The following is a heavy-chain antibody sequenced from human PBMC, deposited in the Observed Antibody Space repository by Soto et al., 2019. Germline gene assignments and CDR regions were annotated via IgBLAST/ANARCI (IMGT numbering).Heavy chain of an antibody. CDR1: GGSFSGYY. V-gene: IGHV4-34*01. D-gene: IGHD6-19*01. J-gene: IGHJ4*02. Sequence: QVQLQQWGAGLLKPSETLSLTCAVYGGSFSGYYWSWIRQPPGKGLEWIGEINHSGSTNYNPSLKSRVTISVDTSKNQFSLKLSSVTAADTAVYYCARGQESSGRGYYFDYWGQGTLVTVSS. CDR2: INHSGST. CDR3: ARGQESSGRGYYFDY.